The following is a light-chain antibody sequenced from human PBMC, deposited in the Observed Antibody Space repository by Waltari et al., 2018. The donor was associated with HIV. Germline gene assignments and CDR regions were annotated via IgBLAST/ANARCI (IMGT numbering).Light chain of an antibody. V-gene: IGLV1-44*01. CDR3: AAWDDSLNGLV. Sequence: QSVLTQPPSASGTPGQRVTISCSGSSSNIGSNTVNWYQQHPGTAPKLLIYSNKPRPSGVPYRFSGSKSGTSASLDISGLQSEDEADYCCAAWDDSLNGLVFGTGTKVTVL. CDR1: SSNIGSNT. J-gene: IGLJ1*01. CDR2: SNK.